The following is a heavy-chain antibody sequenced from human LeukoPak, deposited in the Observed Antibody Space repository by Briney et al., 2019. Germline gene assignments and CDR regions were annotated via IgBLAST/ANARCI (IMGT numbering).Heavy chain of an antibody. CDR1: GFTFTSYW. CDR2: IKQDGREK. Sequence: GGSLRLSCEASGFTFTSYWMSWVRQAPGKGLEWVANIKQDGREKYYVDSVKGRFTISRDNAKNSLYLQMDSLRAEDTAVYYCAKGLSYDSSGYYYLNYWGQGTLVTVSS. V-gene: IGHV3-7*01. J-gene: IGHJ4*02. D-gene: IGHD3-22*01. CDR3: AKGLSYDSSGYYYLNY.